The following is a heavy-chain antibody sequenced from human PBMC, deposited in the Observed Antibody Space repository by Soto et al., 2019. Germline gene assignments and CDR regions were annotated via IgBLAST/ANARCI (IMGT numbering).Heavy chain of an antibody. CDR1: GFNISAYS. Sequence: GGSMRLSCAASGFNISAYSMTWVRQNPGKGLEWVSYISNSGKTISYADSVKGRFTISRDKAKNSLFLHMSSLTDEDTARYFCARGPYFDSSGYNFLDYWGQGTAVTVSS. D-gene: IGHD3-22*01. V-gene: IGHV3-48*02. CDR3: ARGPYFDSSGYNFLDY. J-gene: IGHJ4*02. CDR2: ISNSGKTI.